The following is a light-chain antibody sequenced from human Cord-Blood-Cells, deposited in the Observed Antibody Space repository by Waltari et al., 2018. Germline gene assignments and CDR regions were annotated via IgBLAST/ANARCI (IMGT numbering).Light chain of an antibody. J-gene: IGKJ1*01. CDR2: GAS. V-gene: IGKV3-20*01. CDR3: QQYGSSQT. Sequence: EIVFTQSPGTLSLSPGERATLPCRASQSVSSSYLAWYQQKPGQAPRLLIYGASSRATGIPDRFSGSGSGTDFTLTISRLEPEDFAVYYCQQYGSSQTFGQGTKVEIK. CDR1: QSVSSSY.